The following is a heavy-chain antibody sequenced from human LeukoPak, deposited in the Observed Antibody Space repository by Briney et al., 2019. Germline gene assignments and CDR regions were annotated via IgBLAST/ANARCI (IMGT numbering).Heavy chain of an antibody. CDR3: ATLTMVRGVIKAFDY. V-gene: IGHV1-24*01. Sequence: ASVKVSCKVSGYTLTVLSMHWVRQAPGKGLEWMGGFDPEDGETIYAQKFQGRVTMTEDTSTDTAYMELSSLRSEDTAVYYCATLTMVRGVIKAFDYWGQGTLVTVSS. J-gene: IGHJ4*02. D-gene: IGHD3-10*01. CDR2: FDPEDGET. CDR1: GYTLTVLS.